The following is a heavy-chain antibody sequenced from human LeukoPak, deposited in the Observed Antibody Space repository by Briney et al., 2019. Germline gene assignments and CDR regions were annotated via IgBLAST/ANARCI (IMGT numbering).Heavy chain of an antibody. V-gene: IGHV4-38-2*02. J-gene: IGHJ4*02. Sequence: SETLSLTCAVSGYSISSGYYWGWIRQPPGKGLEWIGCIYHSGSTYYNPSLKSRITISVDTSKNQFSLNLNSVTAADTAVYYCARDRGGGSDNSESYWGQGTLVTVSS. CDR1: GYSISSGYY. CDR2: IYHSGST. D-gene: IGHD4-23*01. CDR3: ARDRGGGSDNSESY.